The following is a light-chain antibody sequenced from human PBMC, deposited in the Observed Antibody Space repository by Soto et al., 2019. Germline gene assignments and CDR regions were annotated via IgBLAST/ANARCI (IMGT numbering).Light chain of an antibody. CDR2: DVG. CDR3: SSYTSSVTLGV. J-gene: IGLJ1*01. Sequence: QSVLTQPASVSGSPGQSITISCTGTSSDVGGYNYVSWYQQHPGKAPKLMIYDVGNRPSGVSNRFSGSKSGNTASLTISGLQAEDEADYYCSSYTSSVTLGVFGTGTKLTVL. V-gene: IGLV2-14*01. CDR1: SSDVGGYNY.